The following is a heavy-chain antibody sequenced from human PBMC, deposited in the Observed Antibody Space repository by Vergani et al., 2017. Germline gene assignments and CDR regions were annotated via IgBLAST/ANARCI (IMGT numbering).Heavy chain of an antibody. V-gene: IGHV3-15*01. J-gene: IGHJ4*02. CDR3: TTARIGYCSSTSCYTLYYFDY. D-gene: IGHD2-2*02. CDR1: GFTFSNAW. Sequence: EVQLLESGGDLVQPGGSLRLSCAASGFTFSNAWMSWVRQAPGKGLEWVGRIKSKTDGGTTDYAAPVKGRFTISRDDSKNTLYLQMNSLKTEDTAVYYCTTARIGYCSSTSCYTLYYFDYWGQGTLVTVSS. CDR2: IKSKTDGGTT.